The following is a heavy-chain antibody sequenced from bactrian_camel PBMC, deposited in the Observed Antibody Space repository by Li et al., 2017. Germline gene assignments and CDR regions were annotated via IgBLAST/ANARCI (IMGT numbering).Heavy chain of an antibody. CDR1: GDIDSRMC. CDR3: AAEQGGGYCYTRRPQYEWDY. Sequence: HVQLVESGGGLAQPGGSLRLSCAASGDIDSRMCMAWYRQAPGKEREAVAAVDIDGDADHTRSVRGRFLASRDNAKNTLYLQMNDLKPDDSAMYYCAAEQGGGYCYTRRPQYEWDYWGQGTQVTVS. J-gene: IGHJ4*01. V-gene: IGHV3S53*01. D-gene: IGHD2*01. CDR2: VDIDGDA.